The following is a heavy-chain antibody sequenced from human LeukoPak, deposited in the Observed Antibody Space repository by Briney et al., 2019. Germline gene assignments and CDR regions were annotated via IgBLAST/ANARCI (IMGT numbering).Heavy chain of an antibody. D-gene: IGHD1-1*01. CDR1: GGTFSSYA. CDR2: IIPIFGAA. Sequence: VASVKVPCKASGGTFSSYAISWVRQAPGQGLEWMGGIIPIFGAANYAQKFQGRVTITTDESTSTAYMELSSLRSEDTAVYYCASAGRRSIFDTNDDYYYMDVWGKGTTVTVSS. V-gene: IGHV1-69*05. CDR3: ASAGRRSIFDTNDDYYYMDV. J-gene: IGHJ6*03.